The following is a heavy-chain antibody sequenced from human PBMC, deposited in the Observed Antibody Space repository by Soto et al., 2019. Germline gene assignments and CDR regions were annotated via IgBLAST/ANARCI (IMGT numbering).Heavy chain of an antibody. V-gene: IGHV1-24*01. CDR1: GYTLTELS. CDR3: ATSRGYSGYDYIRDFDY. CDR2: FDPEDGET. Sequence: ASVKVSCKVSGYTLTELSMHWVRQAPGKGFEWMGGFDPEDGETIYAQKFQGRVTMTEDTSTDTAYMELSSLRSEDTAVYYCATSRGYSGYDYIRDFDYWGQGTLVTVSS. J-gene: IGHJ4*02. D-gene: IGHD5-12*01.